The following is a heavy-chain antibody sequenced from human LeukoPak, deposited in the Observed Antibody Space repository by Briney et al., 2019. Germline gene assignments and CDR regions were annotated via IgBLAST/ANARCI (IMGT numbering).Heavy chain of an antibody. CDR2: INSDGSST. J-gene: IGHJ4*02. V-gene: IGHV3-74*01. Sequence: GGSLRLSCAASGFTFSSYWMHWVRQAPGKGLVWVSRINSDGSSTSYADSVKGRFTISRDNAKNTLYLQMNSLRAEDTAVHYCARSLRYFDWLPIDYWGQGTLVTVSS. CDR1: GFTFSSYW. D-gene: IGHD3-9*01. CDR3: ARSLRYFDWLPIDY.